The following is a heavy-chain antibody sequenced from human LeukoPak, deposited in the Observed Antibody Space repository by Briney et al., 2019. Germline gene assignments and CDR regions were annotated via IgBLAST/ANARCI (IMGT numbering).Heavy chain of an antibody. CDR2: INHSGST. CDR3: ARADYDSSGLYYYYGMDV. Sequence: SETLSLTCAVYGGSFSGYYWSWIRQPPGKGLEWIGEINHSGSTNYNPSLKSRLTISVDTSKNQFSLKLSSVTAADTAVYYCARADYDSSGLYYYYGMDVWGQGTMVTVSS. D-gene: IGHD3-22*01. CDR1: GGSFSGYY. J-gene: IGHJ6*02. V-gene: IGHV4-34*01.